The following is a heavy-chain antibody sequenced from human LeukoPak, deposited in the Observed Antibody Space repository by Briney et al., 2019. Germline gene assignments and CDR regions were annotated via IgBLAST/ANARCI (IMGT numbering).Heavy chain of an antibody. V-gene: IGHV1-2*02. CDR1: GHTLTELS. CDR2: INPNTGVT. CDR3: ARGFGELLSHFDY. J-gene: IGHJ4*02. D-gene: IGHD3-10*01. Sequence: GASVKVSCKVSGHTLTELSMHWVRQAPGQGLEWMGWINPNTGVTDQAQKFQGRVTMTRDTSISTAYMEVSRLTSDDSAVYYCARGFGELLSHFDYWGQGTLVTVSS.